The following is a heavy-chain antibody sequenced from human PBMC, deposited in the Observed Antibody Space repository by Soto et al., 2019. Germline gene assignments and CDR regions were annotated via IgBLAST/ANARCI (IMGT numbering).Heavy chain of an antibody. D-gene: IGHD6-6*01. CDR1: GGSISSGDYY. Sequence: QVPLQESGPGLVKPSPTLSLPCTVSGGSISSGDYYWSWIRQPPGKGLEWIGYLYYSGSTYYNPSLKSRVTISVDTSKNQFSLKLSSVTAADTAVYYCARERPDGARLDPWGQGTLVTASS. CDR3: ARERPDGARLDP. J-gene: IGHJ5*02. CDR2: LYYSGST. V-gene: IGHV4-30-4*01.